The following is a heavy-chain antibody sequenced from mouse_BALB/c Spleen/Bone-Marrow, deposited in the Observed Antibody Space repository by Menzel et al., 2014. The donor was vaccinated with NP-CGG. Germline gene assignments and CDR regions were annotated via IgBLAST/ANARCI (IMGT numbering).Heavy chain of an antibody. CDR3: ARDAMDY. V-gene: IGHV1S137*01. J-gene: IGHJ4*01. CDR1: GYTFTDYA. CDR2: ISTYYGDA. Sequence: QVQLQQSGAELVRPGVSVKISCKGSGYTFTDYAMHWVKQSHAESLEWIGVISTYYGDASYNQKFKGKATTTVDKSSSTAYMELARLTSEDSAIYYCARDAMDYWGQGTSVTVSS.